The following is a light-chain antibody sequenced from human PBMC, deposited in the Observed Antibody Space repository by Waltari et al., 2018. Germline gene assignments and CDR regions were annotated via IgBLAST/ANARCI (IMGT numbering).Light chain of an antibody. CDR2: KAS. V-gene: IGKV1-5*03. CDR1: QSISTW. Sequence: DIQMTQSPSTLSASVGDRVTITCRASQSISTWLAWYQQKPGKAPNLLFYKASNLESGVPSRFSGSGSGTEFTLTISNLQPDDFATYYCQQYNTLWTFGRGTKVEVK. CDR3: QQYNTLWT. J-gene: IGKJ1*01.